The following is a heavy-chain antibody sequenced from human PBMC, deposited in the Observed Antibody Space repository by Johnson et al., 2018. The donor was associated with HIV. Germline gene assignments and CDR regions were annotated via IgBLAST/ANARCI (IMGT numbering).Heavy chain of an antibody. CDR2: TSYDGGNK. Sequence: QVQLVESGGGVVQPGRSLRLSCAASGFTFSTYGMHWVRQAPGKGLEWVAVTSYDGGNKYYADSVKGRLTISSDNSKKTVYLQMNSLRAEDTAVYYCARERDYYDSFWLDHDAFDIWGQGTMVTVSS. V-gene: IGHV3-30*19. CDR3: ARERDYYDSFWLDHDAFDI. J-gene: IGHJ3*02. CDR1: GFTFSTYG. D-gene: IGHD3-22*01.